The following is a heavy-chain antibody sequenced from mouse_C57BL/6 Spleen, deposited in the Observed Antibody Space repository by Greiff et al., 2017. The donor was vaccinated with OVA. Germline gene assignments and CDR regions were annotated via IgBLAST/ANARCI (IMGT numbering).Heavy chain of an antibody. CDR3: ARSGVGYLLAY. D-gene: IGHD2-2*01. CDR2: INPNNGGT. Sequence: VQLQQSGPELVKPGASVKIPCKASGYTFTDYNMDWVKQSHGKSLEWIGDINPNNGGTIYNQKFKGKATLTVDKSSITAYMELRSLTSEDTAVYYCARSGVGYLLAYWGQGTLVTVSA. CDR1: GYTFTDYN. J-gene: IGHJ3*01. V-gene: IGHV1-18*01.